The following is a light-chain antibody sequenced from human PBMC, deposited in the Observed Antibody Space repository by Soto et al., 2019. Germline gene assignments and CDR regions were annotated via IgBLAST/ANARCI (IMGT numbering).Light chain of an antibody. CDR3: CSYAGSSTLVV. J-gene: IGLJ2*01. V-gene: IGLV2-23*01. CDR2: EGS. Sequence: QSALTQPASVSGSPGQSITISCTGTSSDVGSYNLFSWYQQHPGKAPKLMIYEGSKRPSGVTNRFSGSKSGNTASLTISGIQAEDEADYYCCSYAGSSTLVVFGGGTKLTVL. CDR1: SSDVGSYNL.